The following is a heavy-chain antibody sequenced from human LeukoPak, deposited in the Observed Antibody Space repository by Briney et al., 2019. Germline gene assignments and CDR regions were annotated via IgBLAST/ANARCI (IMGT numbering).Heavy chain of an antibody. J-gene: IGHJ3*02. CDR2: ISYDGSNK. CDR3: ARVGSVALGAFDI. D-gene: IGHD4-23*01. CDR1: GFTFSSYA. Sequence: GGSLRLSCAASGFTFSSYAMHWVRQAPGKGLEWVAVISYDGSNKYYADSVKGRFTISRDNSKNTLYLQMNSLRAEDTAVYYCARVGSVALGAFDIWGQGTMVTVSS. V-gene: IGHV3-30-3*01.